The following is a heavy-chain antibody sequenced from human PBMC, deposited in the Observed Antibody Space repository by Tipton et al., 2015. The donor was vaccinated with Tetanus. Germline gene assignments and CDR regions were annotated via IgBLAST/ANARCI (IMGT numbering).Heavy chain of an antibody. D-gene: IGHD3-22*01. Sequence: TLSLTCTVSGGSISSSSYYWGWIRQPPGKGLEWIGSIYYRGSTYYNPSLKSRVTISVDTSKNQFSLKLSSVTAADTAVYYCARLWTYYYDSSGYPWGQGTLVTVSS. CDR2: IYYRGST. CDR1: GGSISSSSYY. V-gene: IGHV4-39*01. J-gene: IGHJ5*02. CDR3: ARLWTYYYDSSGYP.